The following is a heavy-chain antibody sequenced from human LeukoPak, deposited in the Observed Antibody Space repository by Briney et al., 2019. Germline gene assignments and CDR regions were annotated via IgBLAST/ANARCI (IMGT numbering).Heavy chain of an antibody. Sequence: ASVKVSCKASGYTFTSYDINWVRQATGQGLEWMGWMNPNSGNTGYAQKFQGRVTITRNTSISTAYMELSSLRSEDTAVYYCARETCSSTSCELDPWGQGTLVTVSS. V-gene: IGHV1-8*03. CDR2: MNPNSGNT. CDR1: GYTFTSYD. D-gene: IGHD2-2*01. CDR3: ARETCSSTSCELDP. J-gene: IGHJ5*02.